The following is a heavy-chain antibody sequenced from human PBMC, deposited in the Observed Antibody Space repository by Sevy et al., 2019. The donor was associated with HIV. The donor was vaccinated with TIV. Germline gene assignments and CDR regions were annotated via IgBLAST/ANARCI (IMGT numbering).Heavy chain of an antibody. J-gene: IGHJ3*02. Sequence: GGSLRLSCAASGFTFSSYAMHWVRQAPGKGLEWVAVISYDGSNKYYADSVKGRFTISRDNSKNTLYLQMNGLGAEDTAVYYCAREGDYVSSGYYYGGGFDIWGQGTMVTVSS. CDR3: AREGDYVSSGYYYGGGFDI. V-gene: IGHV3-30-3*01. D-gene: IGHD3-22*01. CDR2: ISYDGSNK. CDR1: GFTFSSYA.